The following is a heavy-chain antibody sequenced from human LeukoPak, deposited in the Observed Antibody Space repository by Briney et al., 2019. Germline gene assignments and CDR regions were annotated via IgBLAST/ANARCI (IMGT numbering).Heavy chain of an antibody. CDR1: GYTFTSYG. Sequence: ASVKVSCKASGYTFTSYGISWVRQAPGQGLEWMGWISAYNGNTNYAQKLQGRVTMTTDTSTSTAYMELRSLRSDDTAVYYCARDEGTPTVYYYYGMDVWGQGTTVTVSS. V-gene: IGHV1-18*01. CDR3: ARDEGTPTVYYYYGMDV. D-gene: IGHD4-17*01. CDR2: ISAYNGNT. J-gene: IGHJ6*02.